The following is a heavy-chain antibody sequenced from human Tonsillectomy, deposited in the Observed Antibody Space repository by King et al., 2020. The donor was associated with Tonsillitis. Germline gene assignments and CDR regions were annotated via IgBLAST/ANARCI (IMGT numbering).Heavy chain of an antibody. V-gene: IGHV1-69*09. CDR3: ARDDYGDYGGYYYYGMDV. D-gene: IGHD4-17*01. J-gene: IGHJ6*02. Sequence: EQLVQSGAEVKKPGSSVKVSCKASGGTFSSYAISWVRQAPGQGLEWMGRIIPILGITNYAQKFQDRVTITADRSTSTAYMELSSLRSEDTAVYYCARDDYGDYGGYYYYGMDVWGQGTTVTVSS. CDR2: IIPILGIT. CDR1: GGTFSSYA.